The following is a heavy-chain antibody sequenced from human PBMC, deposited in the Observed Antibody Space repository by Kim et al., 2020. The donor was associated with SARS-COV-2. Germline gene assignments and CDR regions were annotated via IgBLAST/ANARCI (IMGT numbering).Heavy chain of an antibody. D-gene: IGHD4-17*01. J-gene: IGHJ6*02. CDR1: GFTFTNYA. CDR2: ISGSSERT. CDR3: AKEGGVNTAYFSAMDL. Sequence: GGSLRLSCAASGFTFTNYAMAWVRQAPGKGLEWVSSISGSSERTYYTGSVKGRFTISRDNSGNALYLEMTSLRAEDPAVSSCAKEGGVNTAYFSAMDLWGQGTTVTVSS. V-gene: IGHV3-23*01.